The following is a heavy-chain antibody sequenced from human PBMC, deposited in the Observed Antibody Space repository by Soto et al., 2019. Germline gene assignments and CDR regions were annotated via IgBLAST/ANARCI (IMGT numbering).Heavy chain of an antibody. CDR2: IYHSGST. CDR3: ARVKDCGGDCPHFDY. V-gene: IGHV4-30-2*01. D-gene: IGHD2-21*02. CDR1: GGSISSGGYS. Sequence: QLQLQESGSGLVKPSQTLSLTCAVSGGSISSGGYSWSWIRQPPGKGLEWIGSIYHSGSTYYNPSLKSRVTISVDRSKNQFALKLSSVTAADTAVYYCARVKDCGGDCPHFDYWGQGTLVTVSS. J-gene: IGHJ4*02.